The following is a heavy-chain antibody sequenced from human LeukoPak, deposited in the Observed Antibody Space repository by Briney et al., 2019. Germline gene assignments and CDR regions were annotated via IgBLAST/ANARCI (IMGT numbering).Heavy chain of an antibody. Sequence: SETLSLTCTVSGGSISSGSYYWSWIRQPAGKGLEWIGRIYTSGSTNYNPSLKSRVTISVDTSKNQFSLKLSSVTAADAAVYYCAREPRVRYGSGSSNWFDPWGQGTLATVSS. CDR3: AREPRVRYGSGSSNWFDP. V-gene: IGHV4-61*02. CDR1: GGSISSGSYY. J-gene: IGHJ5*02. CDR2: IYTSGST. D-gene: IGHD3-10*01.